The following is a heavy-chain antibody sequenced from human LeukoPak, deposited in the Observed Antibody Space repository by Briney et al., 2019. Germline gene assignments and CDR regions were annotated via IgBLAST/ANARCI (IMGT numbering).Heavy chain of an antibody. V-gene: IGHV4-34*01. CDR3: AGAHRPPNYYMDV. Sequence: SETLSLTCAVYGGSFSGYYWSWIRQPPGKGLEWIGEINHSGSTNYNPSLKSRVTISVDTSKNQFSLKLSSVTAADTAVYYCAGAHRPPNYYMDVWGKGTTVTVSS. CDR2: INHSGST. CDR1: GGSFSGYY. J-gene: IGHJ6*03.